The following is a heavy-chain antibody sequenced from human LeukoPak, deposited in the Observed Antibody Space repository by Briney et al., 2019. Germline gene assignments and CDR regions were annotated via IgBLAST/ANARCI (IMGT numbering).Heavy chain of an antibody. Sequence: PSETLSLTCAVYVGSFSGYYWSWIRQPPGKGLEWIGEINHSGSTNYNPSLKSRVTISVDTSKNQFSLKLSSVTAADTAVYYCARGQEYYSSSWYVAGSTGDYWGQGTLVTVSS. D-gene: IGHD6-13*01. CDR2: INHSGST. V-gene: IGHV4-34*01. CDR3: ARGQEYYSSSWYVAGSTGDY. CDR1: VGSFSGYY. J-gene: IGHJ4*02.